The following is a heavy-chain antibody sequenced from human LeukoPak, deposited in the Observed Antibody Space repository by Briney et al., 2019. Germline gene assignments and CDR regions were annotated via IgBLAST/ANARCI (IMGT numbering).Heavy chain of an antibody. Sequence: SENLSLTCAVSSSSISSGYYWGWIRQPPGKGLEWIGSIYHSGSTYYNPSLKSRVTISVDTSKNQFSLKLSSVTAADTAVYYCARRVPMIVMIEDAFDIWGQGTTVTVSS. CDR3: ARRVPMIVMIEDAFDI. CDR2: IYHSGST. V-gene: IGHV4-38-2*01. J-gene: IGHJ3*02. D-gene: IGHD3-22*01. CDR1: SSSISSGYY.